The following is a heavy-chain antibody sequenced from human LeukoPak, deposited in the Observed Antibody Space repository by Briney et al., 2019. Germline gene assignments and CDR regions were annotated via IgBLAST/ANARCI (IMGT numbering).Heavy chain of an antibody. CDR3: ARADRLHGGPYLIGP. CDR2: INPNSGGT. D-gene: IGHD3-16*01. Sequence: GASVKVSCKTSGYSFTDYYMHWVRQAPGQGLEWMGWINPNSGGTSSAQKFQGRVTMTRDTSITTVYMEVNWPTFDDTAMYYCARADRLHGGPYLIGPWGQGTLVTVSS. J-gene: IGHJ5*02. V-gene: IGHV1-2*02. CDR1: GYSFTDYY.